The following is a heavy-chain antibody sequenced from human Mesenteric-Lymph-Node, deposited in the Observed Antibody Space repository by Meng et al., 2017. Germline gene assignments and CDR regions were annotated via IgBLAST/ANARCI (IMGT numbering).Heavy chain of an antibody. CDR2: IYYSGST. J-gene: IGHJ4*02. CDR1: GGSSSSYY. CDR3: AREDYYGSGSYPYFDY. Sequence: SETLSLTCTVSGGSSSSYYWSWIRQPPGKGLEWIGYIYYSGSTNYNPSLKSRVTISVDTSKNQFSLKLSSVTAADTAVYYCAREDYYGSGSYPYFDYWGQGTLVTVSS. V-gene: IGHV4-59*12. D-gene: IGHD3-10*01.